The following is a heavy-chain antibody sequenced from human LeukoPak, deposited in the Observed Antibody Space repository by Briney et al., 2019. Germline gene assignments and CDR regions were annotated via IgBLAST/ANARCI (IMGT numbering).Heavy chain of an antibody. V-gene: IGHV1-69*04. D-gene: IGHD3-22*01. Sequence: ASVKVSCKAPGGTFTDYSLSWVRQAPGQGLEWMGRVIPRPGRSSYEPKFQGRVTITADRSTDTAYMELFSLRSEDTAVYYCARDRVDFHDRSGFVVVAFDIWGQGTMVTVSS. CDR2: VIPRPGRS. CDR1: GGTFTDYS. J-gene: IGHJ3*02. CDR3: ARDRVDFHDRSGFVVVAFDI.